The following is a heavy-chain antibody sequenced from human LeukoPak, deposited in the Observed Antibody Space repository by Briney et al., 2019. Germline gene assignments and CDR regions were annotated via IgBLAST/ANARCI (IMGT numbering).Heavy chain of an antibody. J-gene: IGHJ4*02. Sequence: GGPLRLSCVVSGFTFSNAWMNWVRQAPGKGLEWVGRIKSKTNGGTTDYAAPVKGRSTISRDDSKNTLYLQMNSLKTEDTAVYYCSTTYYYDSSEGYWGQGTLVTVSS. V-gene: IGHV3-15*07. CDR2: IKSKTNGGTT. D-gene: IGHD3-22*01. CDR3: STTYYYDSSEGY. CDR1: GFTFSNAW.